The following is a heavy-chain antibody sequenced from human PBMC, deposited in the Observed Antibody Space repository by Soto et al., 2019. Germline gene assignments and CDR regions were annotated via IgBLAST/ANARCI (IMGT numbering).Heavy chain of an antibody. J-gene: IGHJ4*02. D-gene: IGHD2-21*02. V-gene: IGHV3-30-3*01. CDR1: GFDFSSHA. CDR3: VIFCGGDCYNH. Sequence: QVQLVESGGGVGQPGRSLRLSCAASGFDFSSHAMHWVRQPPGKGPEWLATISFDGGDEVYADSVKGRFTISRDNAKGTLFLQRNSLTAEDTATYYCVIFCGGDCYNHWGQGTLVAVSS. CDR2: ISFDGGDE.